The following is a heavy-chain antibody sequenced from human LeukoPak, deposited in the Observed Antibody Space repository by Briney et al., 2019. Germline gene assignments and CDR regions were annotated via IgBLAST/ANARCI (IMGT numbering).Heavy chain of an antibody. Sequence: SQTLSLTCTVSGDTISGSGYYWSWIRQPPGKGLEWIGEINHSGSTNYNPSLKSRVTTSVDTSKNQFSLKLSSVTAADTAVYYCARGDLRLVPDYWGQGTLVTVSS. CDR3: ARGDLRLVPDY. J-gene: IGHJ4*02. D-gene: IGHD6-19*01. V-gene: IGHV4-39*07. CDR1: GDTISGSGYY. CDR2: INHSGST.